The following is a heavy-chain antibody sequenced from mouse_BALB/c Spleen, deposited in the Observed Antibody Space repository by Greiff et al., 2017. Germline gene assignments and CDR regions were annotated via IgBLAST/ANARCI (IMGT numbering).Heavy chain of an antibody. D-gene: IGHD4-1*01. CDR3: ARSWDVTY. CDR2: ISYSGST. Sequence: EVQLQQSGPGLVKPSQSLSLTCTVTGYSITSDYAWNWIRQFPGNKLEWMGYISYSGSTSYNPSLKSRISITRDTSKNQFFLQLNSVTTEDTATYYCARSWDVTYWGQGTLVTVSA. V-gene: IGHV3-2*02. J-gene: IGHJ3*01. CDR1: GYSITSDYA.